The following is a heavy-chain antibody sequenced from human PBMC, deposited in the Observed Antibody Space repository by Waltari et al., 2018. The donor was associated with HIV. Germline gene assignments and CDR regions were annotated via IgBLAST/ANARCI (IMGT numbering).Heavy chain of an antibody. Sequence: QVYPPQWGTGLLKPSETLSLTRAVYGGSFSGYYWTWIRQSPGGGLEWMGEIDHTGTSTNNPSLKCRVTMSVDTSKNQFSVNLKSVTVADTAVYYCVRGFGNYGFYFDYWGQGKLVSVSS. V-gene: IGHV4-34*02. CDR3: VRGFGNYGFYFDY. D-gene: IGHD3-16*01. J-gene: IGHJ4*02. CDR1: GGSFSGYY. CDR2: IDHTGTS.